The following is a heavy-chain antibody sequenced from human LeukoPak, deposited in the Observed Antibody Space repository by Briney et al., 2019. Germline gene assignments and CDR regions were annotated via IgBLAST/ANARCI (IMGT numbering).Heavy chain of an antibody. CDR1: GGSISSCY. CDR2: IYYSGST. V-gene: IGHV4-59*08. J-gene: IGHJ4*02. Sequence: SETLSRTCTVSGGSISSCYWSWIRQPPGKGLEWIGYIYYSGSTNYNPSLKSRVTISVDTSKNQFSLKLSSVTAADTAVYYCARLGNYYDSSGYYSADWGQGTLVTVSS. CDR3: ARLGNYYDSSGYYSAD. D-gene: IGHD3-22*01.